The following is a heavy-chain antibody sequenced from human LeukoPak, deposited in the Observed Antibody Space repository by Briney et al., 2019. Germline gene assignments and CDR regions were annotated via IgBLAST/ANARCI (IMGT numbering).Heavy chain of an antibody. CDR2: IYYSGST. J-gene: IGHJ6*03. D-gene: IGHD3-10*01. CDR3: ARDWAMVRGPRPYYYMDV. V-gene: IGHV4-59*01. CDR1: GGPISSYY. Sequence: PSETLSLTCTVSGGPISSYYWSWIRQPPGKGLEWIGYIYYSGSTNYNPSLKSRVTISVDTSKNQFSLKLSSVTAADTAVYYCARDWAMVRGPRPYYYMDVWGKGTTVTVSS.